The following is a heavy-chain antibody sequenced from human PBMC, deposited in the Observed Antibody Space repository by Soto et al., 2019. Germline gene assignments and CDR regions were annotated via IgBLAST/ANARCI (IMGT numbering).Heavy chain of an antibody. J-gene: IGHJ5*02. CDR1: GFTFSSYA. CDR2: ISGSGGST. V-gene: IGHV3-23*01. D-gene: IGHD3-9*01. Sequence: GGSLRLSCAASGFTFSSYAMSWVRQAPGKGLEWVSAISGSGGSTYYADSVKGRFTISRDNSKNTLYLQMNSLRAEDTAVYYCAKGHPKLLTGPDWFDPWGQGTLVTVSS. CDR3: AKGHPKLLTGPDWFDP.